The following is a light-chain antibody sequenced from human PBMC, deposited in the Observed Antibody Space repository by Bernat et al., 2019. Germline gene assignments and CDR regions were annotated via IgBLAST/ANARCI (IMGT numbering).Light chain of an antibody. J-gene: IGKJ5*01. CDR1: QSVSGTY. CDR3: QQYGSSPLIT. V-gene: IGKV3-20*01. CDR2: GAS. Sequence: EIVLTQSPGTLSFFPGERATLSCRASQSVSGTYLAWYQQKPGQAPRLLIYGASSRATGIPDRFSGSGSGTDFTLTISRLEPEDFAVYYCQQYGSSPLITFGQGTRLEIK.